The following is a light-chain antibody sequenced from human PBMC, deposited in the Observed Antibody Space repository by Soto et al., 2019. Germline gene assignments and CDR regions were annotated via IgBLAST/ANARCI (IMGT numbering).Light chain of an antibody. CDR1: QSVNSNY. CDR3: QQFDRSPPYT. J-gene: IGKJ2*01. V-gene: IGKV3-20*01. Sequence: ETVLTQSPDILSLSPGERATLSCRASQSVNSNYLAWYQHKPGQAPRLLIYGAFRSATGVPDRFSGSGSGTDFTLTISGLVPEDLAVYYCQQFDRSPPYTFGQGTKLEIK. CDR2: GAF.